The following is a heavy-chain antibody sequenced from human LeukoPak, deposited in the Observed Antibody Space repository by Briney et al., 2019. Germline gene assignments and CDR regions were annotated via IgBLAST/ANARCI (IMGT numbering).Heavy chain of an antibody. D-gene: IGHD6-19*01. CDR3: AKDPYSSCLYGWFDP. Sequence: PGGSLRLSCAASGFTFDVYAMHWVRHAPGKGLGWVSGMGWNNSRIGYADIVKGRFNRSRDNAKSYLHQQMISLRAEDTALYYCAKDPYSSCLYGWFDPWGQGNLVTVSS. V-gene: IGHV3-9*01. CDR1: GFTFDVYA. J-gene: IGHJ5*02. CDR2: MGWNNSRI.